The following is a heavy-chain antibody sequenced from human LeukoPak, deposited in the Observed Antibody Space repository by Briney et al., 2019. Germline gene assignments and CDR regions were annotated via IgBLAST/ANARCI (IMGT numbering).Heavy chain of an antibody. CDR3: ARGSSSRTKNWFDP. CDR2: ISYDGSNK. V-gene: IGHV3-30-3*01. J-gene: IGHJ5*02. D-gene: IGHD6-6*01. Sequence: GGSLRLSCAASGFTFSSYAMHWVRQAPGKGLEWVAVISYDGSNKYYADSVKGRFTISRDNSKNTLYLQMNSLRAEDTAVYYCARGSSSRTKNWFDPWGQGTLVTVSS. CDR1: GFTFSSYA.